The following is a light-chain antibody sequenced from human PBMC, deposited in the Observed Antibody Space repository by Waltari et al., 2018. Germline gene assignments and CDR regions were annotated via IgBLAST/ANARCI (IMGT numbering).Light chain of an antibody. CDR2: DAS. J-gene: IGKJ4*01. Sequence: TQSPSTLSASVGDRVIITCRASQSASKYVAWYQKRHGQAPRLLIYDASNRATGVPDRFDALGSGTDFTLTISSLEPEDSAVYYGQQRNDWPLTFGGGTRVEIK. CDR3: QQRNDWPLT. CDR1: QSASKY. V-gene: IGKV3-11*01.